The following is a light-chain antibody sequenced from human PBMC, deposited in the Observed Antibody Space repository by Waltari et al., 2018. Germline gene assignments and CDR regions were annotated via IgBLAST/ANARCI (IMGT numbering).Light chain of an antibody. CDR2: EDN. V-gene: IGLV1-51*01. Sequence: QSVLTQAPSVSAAPGQKVTISCSGSTPNIGNNYVSWYQQFPGTAPKLLIYEDNRRPSGIPDRVSVSKSGASATLGITGLQTGDEANYYCGTWDSSLGIGVLGGGTRVTVL. CDR3: GTWDSSLGIGV. J-gene: IGLJ3*02. CDR1: TPNIGNNY.